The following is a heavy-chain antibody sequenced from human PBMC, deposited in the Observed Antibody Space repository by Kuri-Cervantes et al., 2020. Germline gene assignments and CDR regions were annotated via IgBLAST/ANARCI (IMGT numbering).Heavy chain of an antibody. J-gene: IGHJ6*02. Sequence: ASVKVSCKASGYTFTSYYMHWVRQAPGQGLEWRGIINPSGGSTSYAQKFQGRVTMTRDTSTSTVYMELSSLRSEDTAVYYCARDPYRGSYYYYYGMDVWGQGTTVTVSS. CDR3: ARDPYRGSYYYYYGMDV. V-gene: IGHV1-46*01. D-gene: IGHD1-26*01. CDR1: GYTFTSYY. CDR2: INPSGGST.